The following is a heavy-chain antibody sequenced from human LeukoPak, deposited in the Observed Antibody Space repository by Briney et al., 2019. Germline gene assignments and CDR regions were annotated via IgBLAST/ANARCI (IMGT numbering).Heavy chain of an antibody. CDR1: GYSISSGYY. J-gene: IGHJ4*02. CDR3: ASETYYFDY. CDR2: IYHSGST. Sequence: SETLSLTCTASGYSISSGYYWGWIRQPPGKGLEWIGSIYHSGSTYYNPSLKSRVTISVDTSKNQFSLKLSSVTAADTAVYYCASETYYFDYWGQGTLVTVSS. V-gene: IGHV4-38-2*02.